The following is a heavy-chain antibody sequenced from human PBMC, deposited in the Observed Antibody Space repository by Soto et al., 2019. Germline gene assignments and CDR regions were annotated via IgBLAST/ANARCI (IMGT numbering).Heavy chain of an antibody. J-gene: IGHJ3*02. CDR2: IIPIFGTA. Sequence: QVQLVQSGAEVKKPGSSVKVSCKASGGTFSSYAISWVRQAPGQGLEWMGGIIPIFGTANYAQKFQGRVTITADESTSTAYIELCSLRSEDTAVYYCAREIGYCSSTSCPLMGAFDIWGHGTMVTVSS. V-gene: IGHV1-69*01. CDR1: GGTFSSYA. D-gene: IGHD2-2*01. CDR3: AREIGYCSSTSCPLMGAFDI.